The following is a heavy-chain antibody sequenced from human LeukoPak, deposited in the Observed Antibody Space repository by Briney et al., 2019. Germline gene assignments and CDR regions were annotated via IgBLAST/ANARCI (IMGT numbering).Heavy chain of an antibody. J-gene: IGHJ6*02. CDR3: ARAGGEWLRFRGMDV. CDR1: GGSFSGYY. Sequence: KTSETLSLTCAVYGGSFSGYYWNWIRQPPGKGLEWIGEINHGGSTNYNPSLKSRVTISIDTSKNQLSLKLSSVTAADTAVYYCARAGGEWLRFRGMDVWGQGTTVTVSS. V-gene: IGHV4-34*01. D-gene: IGHD5-12*01. CDR2: INHGGST.